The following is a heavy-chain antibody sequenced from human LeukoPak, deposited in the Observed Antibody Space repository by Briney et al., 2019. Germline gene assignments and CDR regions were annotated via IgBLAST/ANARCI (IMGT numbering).Heavy chain of an antibody. V-gene: IGHV4-31*03. CDR1: GGSFSSGGYY. Sequence: PSETLSLTCTVSGGSFSSGGYYWSWIRQHPGKGLEWIGYIYYSGSTYYNPSLKSRVTISVDTSKNQFSLKLSSVTAADTAVYYCARAASPTGPEDAFDIWGQGTMVTVSS. CDR3: ARAASPTGPEDAFDI. CDR2: IYYSGST. D-gene: IGHD4-17*01. J-gene: IGHJ3*02.